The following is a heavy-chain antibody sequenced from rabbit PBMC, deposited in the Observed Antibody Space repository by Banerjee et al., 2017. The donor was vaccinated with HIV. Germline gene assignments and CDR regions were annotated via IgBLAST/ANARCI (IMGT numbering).Heavy chain of an antibody. Sequence: QSLEESGGDLVKPGASLTLTCTGSGFSFSRYAVSWVRQAPGKGLEWIACIYTDSSGSTYYASWAKGRFTISKASSTTVPLQMTSLTAADTATYFCVRETETYAGGAGYGYYFDLWGPGTLVTVS. J-gene: IGHJ4*01. CDR3: VRETETYAGGAGYGYYFDL. CDR2: IYTDSSGST. D-gene: IGHD6-1*01. V-gene: IGHV1S40*01. CDR1: GFSFSRYA.